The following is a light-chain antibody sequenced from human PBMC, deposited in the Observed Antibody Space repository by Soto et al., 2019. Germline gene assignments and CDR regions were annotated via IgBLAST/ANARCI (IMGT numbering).Light chain of an antibody. J-gene: IGKJ1*01. CDR2: AAS. Sequence: DIQMTQSPSSLSASVGDRVTITCRASQGISHFLAWYQQKPGKVPKLLIYAASILQSGVPPRFSGSGSGTDFTLTINSLQHEDVATYYCQKYNTVPRTFGQGTKVEI. CDR1: QGISHF. CDR3: QKYNTVPRT. V-gene: IGKV1-27*01.